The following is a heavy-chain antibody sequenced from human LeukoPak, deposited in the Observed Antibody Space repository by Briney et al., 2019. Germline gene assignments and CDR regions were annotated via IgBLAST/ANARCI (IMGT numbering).Heavy chain of an antibody. D-gene: IGHD3-22*01. CDR1: GGSVSSGSYY. Sequence: SETLSLTCTVSGGSVSSGSYYWSWIRQPPGKGLEWIGYIYYSGSTNYNPSLKSRVTISVDTSKNQFSLKLSSVPAADTAVYYCARTDYYDSSGYYSIIEYFQPWGKGTLATVSS. CDR3: ARTDYYDSSGYYSIIEYFQP. CDR2: IYYSGST. V-gene: IGHV4-61*01. J-gene: IGHJ1*01.